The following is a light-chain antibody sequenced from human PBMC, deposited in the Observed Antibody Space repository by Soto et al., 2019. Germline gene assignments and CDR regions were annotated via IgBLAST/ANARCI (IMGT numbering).Light chain of an antibody. CDR1: QSISSW. J-gene: IGKJ3*01. V-gene: IGKV1-5*03. CDR2: KAS. Sequence: DIQMTQSPSTLSASVGDRVTITCRASQSISSWLAWYQQKPGKAPKLLIYKASSLESGVPSRFSGSGSETEFSLTISSLQPDDFATYYCRQYYRYPITFGPGTKVDIK. CDR3: RQYYRYPIT.